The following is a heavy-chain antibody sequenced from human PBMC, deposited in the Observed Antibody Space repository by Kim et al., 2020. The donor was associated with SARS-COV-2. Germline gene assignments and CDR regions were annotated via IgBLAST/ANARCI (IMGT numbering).Heavy chain of an antibody. J-gene: IGHJ4*02. D-gene: IGHD6-19*01. Sequence: YADSVKGRFTTYRDNSKNMVYLQMSSLRADDTAVYFCAKGKGVAADLDQWGQGTLVTVSS. CDR3: AKGKGVAADLDQ. V-gene: IGHV3-23*01.